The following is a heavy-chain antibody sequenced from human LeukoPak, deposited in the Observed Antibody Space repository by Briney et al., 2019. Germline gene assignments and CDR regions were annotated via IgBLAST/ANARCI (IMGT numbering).Heavy chain of an antibody. CDR3: AKRTGVTELHFDH. J-gene: IGHJ4*02. D-gene: IGHD1-7*01. CDR2: ISGSSDGA. V-gene: IGHV3-23*01. Sequence: PGGSLRLSCAASGFTFSNYVMGWVRQAPGKGLEWVSAISGSSDGADYADSVRGRFTISRDNSKNTLYQQMNSLRAEDTAVYYCAKRTGVTELHFDHWGQGTLVTVSS. CDR1: GFTFSNYV.